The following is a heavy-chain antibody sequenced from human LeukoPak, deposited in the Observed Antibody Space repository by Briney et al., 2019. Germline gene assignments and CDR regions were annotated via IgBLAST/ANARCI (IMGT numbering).Heavy chain of an antibody. Sequence: PGGSLRLSCAASGFTFSSYGMHWVRQGRGMGLEWVAFIRYDGSNKYYADSVKGRFTISRDNSKNTLYLQMNSLRAEDTAVYYCAKGQGSGSYYNGYDYWGQGTLVTVSS. J-gene: IGHJ4*02. CDR3: AKGQGSGSYYNGYDY. CDR2: IRYDGSNK. D-gene: IGHD3-10*01. V-gene: IGHV3-30*02. CDR1: GFTFSSYG.